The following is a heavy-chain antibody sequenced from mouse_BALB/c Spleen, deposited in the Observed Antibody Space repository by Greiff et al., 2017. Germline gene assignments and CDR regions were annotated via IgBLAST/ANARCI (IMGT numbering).Heavy chain of an antibody. CDR1: GYSFTGYY. Sequence: LVKTGASVKISCKASGYSFTGYYMHWVKQSHGKSLEWIGYISCYNGATSYNQKFKGKATFTVDTSSSTAYMQFNSLTSEDSAVYYCARSTMTTVYFDYWGQGTTLTVSS. CDR3: ARSTMTTVYFDY. J-gene: IGHJ2*01. CDR2: ISCYNGAT. D-gene: IGHD2-4*01. V-gene: IGHV1S34*01.